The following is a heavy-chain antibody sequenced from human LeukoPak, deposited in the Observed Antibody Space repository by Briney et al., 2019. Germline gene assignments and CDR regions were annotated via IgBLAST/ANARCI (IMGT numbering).Heavy chain of an antibody. V-gene: IGHV4-39*07. Sequence: SETLSLTCTVSGGSISSSSYYWGWIRQPPGKGLEWIGSIYYSGSTYYNPSLKSRVTISVDTSKNQFSLKLSSVTAADTAVYYCARDDRSNYDFWSGYKGATDYWGQGTLVTVSS. CDR3: ARDDRSNYDFWSGYKGATDY. J-gene: IGHJ4*02. CDR1: GGSISSSSYY. CDR2: IYYSGST. D-gene: IGHD3-3*01.